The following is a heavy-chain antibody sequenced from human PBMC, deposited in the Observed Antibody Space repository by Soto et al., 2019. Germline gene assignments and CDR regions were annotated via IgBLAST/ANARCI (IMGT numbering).Heavy chain of an antibody. V-gene: IGHV4-59*08. J-gene: IGHJ6*03. CDR3: ARIVVVPAAYYYYYYMDV. D-gene: IGHD2-2*01. Sequence: SETLSLTCPVSGGSISSYDWSWIRQPPGKGLEWIGYIYYSGSTNYNPSLKSRVTISVDTSKNQFSLKLSSVTAADTAVYYCARIVVVPAAYYYYYYMDVWGKGTTVTVSS. CDR1: GGSISSYD. CDR2: IYYSGST.